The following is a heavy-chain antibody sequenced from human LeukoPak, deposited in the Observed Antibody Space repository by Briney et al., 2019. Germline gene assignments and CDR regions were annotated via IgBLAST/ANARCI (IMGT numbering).Heavy chain of an antibody. CDR1: GFTFSSYS. D-gene: IGHD2-2*02. CDR3: ARDPLLIVVVPAARPHFVY. J-gene: IGHJ4*02. V-gene: IGHV3-21*01. Sequence: AGGSLSLSCAASGFTFSSYSMNWVRQAPGKGPEWVSSISSSSSYIYYADSVKGRFTISRDNAKNSLYLQMNSLRAEDTAVYYCARDPLLIVVVPAARPHFVYWRQGTLVTVSS. CDR2: ISSSSSYI.